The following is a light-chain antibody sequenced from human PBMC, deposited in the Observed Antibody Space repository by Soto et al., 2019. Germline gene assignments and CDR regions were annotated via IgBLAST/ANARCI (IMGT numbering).Light chain of an antibody. V-gene: IGLV2-23*02. CDR2: EVS. CDR3: CSYAGSSLV. Sequence: QSVLTQPASVSGSPGQSITISCTGTSSDVGSYNLVSWYQQHPGKAPKLMIYEVSKRPSGVSNRFSGSKSGNTASLTISGLQAGDDADYYCCSYAGSSLVFGTGTKVTVL. CDR1: SSDVGSYNL. J-gene: IGLJ1*01.